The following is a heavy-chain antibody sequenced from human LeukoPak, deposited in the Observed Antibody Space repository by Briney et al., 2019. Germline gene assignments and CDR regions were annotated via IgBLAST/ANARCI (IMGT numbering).Heavy chain of an antibody. V-gene: IGHV4-61*08. CDR2: IYYSGST. CDR3: ARVPLAGSWFDP. CDR1: GGSISSGGYY. J-gene: IGHJ5*02. Sequence: SQTLSLTCTVSGGSISSGGYYWSWIRQPPGKGLEWIGYIYYSGSTNYNPSLKSRVTISVDTSKNQFSLKLSSVTAADTAVYYCARVPLAGSWFDPWGQGTLVTVSS.